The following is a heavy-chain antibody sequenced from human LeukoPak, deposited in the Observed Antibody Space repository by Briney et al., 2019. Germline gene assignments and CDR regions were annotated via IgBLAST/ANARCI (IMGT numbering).Heavy chain of an antibody. Sequence: SLRLSCAASGFNFDDYAMPWVRQAPGKGLEWVSGISWNSGSIGYADSVKGRFTISRDNAKNSLYLQMNSLRAEDTALYYCANAGTAFDYWGQGTLVTVSS. CDR2: ISWNSGSI. CDR3: ANAGTAFDY. J-gene: IGHJ4*02. V-gene: IGHV3-9*01. CDR1: GFNFDDYA. D-gene: IGHD1/OR15-1a*01.